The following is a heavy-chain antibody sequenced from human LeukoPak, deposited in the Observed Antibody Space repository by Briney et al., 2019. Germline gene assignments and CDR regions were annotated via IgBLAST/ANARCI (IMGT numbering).Heavy chain of an antibody. CDR3: AKALSYPDRGTTFDYDY. CDR2: IKQDGGQI. CDR1: GFIFSAYW. D-gene: IGHD3-16*02. Sequence: GGSLRLSCAASGFIFSAYWMTWVRQAPGKGLEWVANIKQDGGQIYYVDSVKGRFTISRDNARKELYLQMNSLRAEDTAVYYCAKALSYPDRGTTFDYDYWGQGTLVPVSS. J-gene: IGHJ4*02. V-gene: IGHV3-7*01.